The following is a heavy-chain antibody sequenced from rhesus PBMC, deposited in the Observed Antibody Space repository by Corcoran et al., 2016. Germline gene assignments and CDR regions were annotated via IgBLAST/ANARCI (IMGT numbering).Heavy chain of an antibody. CDR3: ARDSDYGSSSADIDVDY. D-gene: IGHD4-29*01. CDR1: GYSISRGYG. V-gene: IGHV4-127*01. Sequence: QVQLQESGPGLVKPSETLSLTCAFSGYSISRGYGWRWIRQPPGKGMEWIGYIGGSSGSTNYNPSLKSRVTISKDTSKNQFSLKLSSVTAADTAVYYCARDSDYGSSSADIDVDYWGQGVLVTVSS. J-gene: IGHJ4*01. CDR2: IGGSSGST.